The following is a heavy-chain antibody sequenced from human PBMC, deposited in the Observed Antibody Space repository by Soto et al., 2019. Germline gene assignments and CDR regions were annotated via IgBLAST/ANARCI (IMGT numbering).Heavy chain of an antibody. CDR1: VFNFSNDA. CDR2: IGRSGGGT. CDR3: AKRSLTDTYYLDY. J-gene: IGHJ4*02. D-gene: IGHD2-21*02. Sequence: GGSLILSWGASVFNFSNDAMAWVRQAPGTGLEWVSSIGRSGGGTQYVESVWGRLTISRDDSKSTIFLQMNSLSADDTAIYYWAKRSLTDTYYLDYWGQGALVTVSS. V-gene: IGHV3-23*01.